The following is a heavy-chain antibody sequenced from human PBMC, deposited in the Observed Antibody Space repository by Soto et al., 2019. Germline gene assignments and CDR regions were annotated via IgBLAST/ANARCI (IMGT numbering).Heavy chain of an antibody. CDR1: GGSISSYY. Sequence: PSETLSLTCTVSGGSISSYYWSWIRQPPGKGLEWIGYIYYSGSTNYNPSLKSRVTISVDTSKNQFSLKLSSVTAADTAVYYCARARVTEGYYYYRMDVWGQGTTVTVSS. D-gene: IGHD4-4*01. CDR2: IYYSGST. V-gene: IGHV4-59*01. J-gene: IGHJ6*01. CDR3: ARARVTEGYYYYRMDV.